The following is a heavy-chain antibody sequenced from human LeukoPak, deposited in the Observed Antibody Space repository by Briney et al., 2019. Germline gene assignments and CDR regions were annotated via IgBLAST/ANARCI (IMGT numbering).Heavy chain of an antibody. CDR2: ISAYNGNT. D-gene: IGHD3-9*01. Sequence: ASVKVSCKASGYTFTSYGISWVRQAPGQGLEWMGWISAYNGNTNYAQKLQGRVTMTTDTSTSTAYMELRSLRSDDTAVYYCARDKTTGYFDWLSLYYYYYMDVWGKGTTVTISS. CDR3: ARDKTTGYFDWLSLYYYYYMDV. CDR1: GYTFTSYG. J-gene: IGHJ6*03. V-gene: IGHV1-18*01.